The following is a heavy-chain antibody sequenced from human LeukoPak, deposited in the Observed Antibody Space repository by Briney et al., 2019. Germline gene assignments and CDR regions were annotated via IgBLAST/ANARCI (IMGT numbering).Heavy chain of an antibody. CDR1: GDTFTSYD. CDR2: MNPNSGNT. J-gene: IGHJ3*02. CDR3: ARGLRWPSDAFDI. D-gene: IGHD5-24*01. V-gene: IGHV1-8*01. Sequence: GASVKVSCKASGDTFTSYDINWVRQATGQGLEWMGGMNPNSGNTGYAQKFQGRVAITRNTSISTAYMELSSLRSEDTAVYYCARGLRWPSDAFDIWGQGTMVTVSS.